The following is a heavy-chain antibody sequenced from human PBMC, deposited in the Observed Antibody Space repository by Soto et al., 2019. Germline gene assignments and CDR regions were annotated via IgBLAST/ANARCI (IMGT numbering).Heavy chain of an antibody. J-gene: IGHJ4*02. CDR1: GFTFSSYW. D-gene: IGHD1-1*01. CDR2: INSDGIST. CDR3: AKGRYTYYFDY. Sequence: PGGSLRLSGAASGFTFSSYWIHWVRQAPWKGLVWVSRINSDGISTSYADSVKGRFTISRDNAKNTLYLQMNRLRAEDTAVYYCAKGRYTYYFDYWGQGTLVTVSS. V-gene: IGHV3-74*01.